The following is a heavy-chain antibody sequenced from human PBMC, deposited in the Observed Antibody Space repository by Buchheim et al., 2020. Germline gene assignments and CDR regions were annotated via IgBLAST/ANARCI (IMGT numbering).Heavy chain of an antibody. D-gene: IGHD3-22*01. CDR1: GDSFSSWNW. V-gene: IGHV4-4*02. CDR3: ARYTYYYESSGFYHYWYFDV. J-gene: IGHJ2*01. CDR2: IYHRGNI. Sequence: QVQLQESGPGLVKPSGTLSLTCGVSGDSFSSWNWWSWVRQPPGKGLGWIGKIYHRGNIDYNPSLKSRVTFSMDKSKNPFSLKLTAVTAADTAVYYCARYTYYYESSGFYHYWYFDVWGRGTL.